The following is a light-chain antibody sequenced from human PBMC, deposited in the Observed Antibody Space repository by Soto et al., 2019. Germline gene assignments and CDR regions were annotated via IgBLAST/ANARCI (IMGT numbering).Light chain of an antibody. V-gene: IGKV3-20*01. J-gene: IGKJ1*01. CDR1: QSISRY. CDR3: QQYGSSPRT. Sequence: IVLTQSPGTLSLSPGERTTLSCRASQSISRYLAWYQQKPGQGPRLLIYGASSRATGTPDRFSGSGSGTDFTLTINRLEPEDFALYYCQQYGSSPRTFGQGTKVDNK. CDR2: GAS.